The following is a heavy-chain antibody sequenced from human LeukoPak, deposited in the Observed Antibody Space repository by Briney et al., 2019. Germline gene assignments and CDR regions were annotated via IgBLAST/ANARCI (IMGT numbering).Heavy chain of an antibody. CDR1: GYTFTSCY. D-gene: IGHD6-13*01. V-gene: IGHV1-46*01. Sequence: RASVEVLCKASGYTFTSCYMHWVRQAPGQGLEWMGIINPSGGSTSCAEKLQGRVTMTRDTSARTLYMDVRSVRCEHAAVYYCARDWGIAASNWFAPSGQGTLVTPYS. CDR2: INPSGGST. CDR3: ARDWGIAASNWFAP. J-gene: IGHJ5*02.